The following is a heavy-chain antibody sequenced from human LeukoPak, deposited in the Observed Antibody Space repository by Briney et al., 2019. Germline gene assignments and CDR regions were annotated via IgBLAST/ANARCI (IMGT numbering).Heavy chain of an antibody. Sequence: SETLSLTCAVYGGSFSGYYWTWLRQSPEKGLEWIGEVNHSGSTKFNPSFKSRVTMSVDTSKNQFSLEVTSVTAADTAVYYCARGRIQLWLRLSYFDYWGQGTLVTVSS. CDR2: VNHSGST. CDR3: ARGRIQLWLRLSYFDY. CDR1: GGSFSGYY. V-gene: IGHV4-34*01. J-gene: IGHJ4*02. D-gene: IGHD5-18*01.